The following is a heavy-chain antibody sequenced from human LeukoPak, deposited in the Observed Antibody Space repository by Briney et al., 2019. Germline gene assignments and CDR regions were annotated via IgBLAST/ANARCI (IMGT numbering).Heavy chain of an antibody. Sequence: ASVKVSCKASGYTFTSYGISWVRQAPGQGLEWMGWISAYNGNTNYAQKLQGRVTMTTDTSTSTAYMELRSLRSDDTAVYYCAREAPVPPVGAFDIWGQGTMVTVSS. D-gene: IGHD2-2*01. CDR3: AREAPVPPVGAFDI. J-gene: IGHJ3*02. V-gene: IGHV1-18*01. CDR1: GYTFTSYG. CDR2: ISAYNGNT.